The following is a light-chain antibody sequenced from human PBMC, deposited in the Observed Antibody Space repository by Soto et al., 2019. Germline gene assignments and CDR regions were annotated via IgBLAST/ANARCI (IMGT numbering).Light chain of an antibody. CDR1: ESVSSSY. Sequence: EIVMTQSPGTLSVSPGEGAALSCRASESVSSSYLAWYQQKPGQAPRLLIYGASSRATGIPDRFSGSGSGTDFILTISRLEPEDFAVYYCQQYGSSTWTFGQGTKVDIK. V-gene: IGKV3-20*01. J-gene: IGKJ1*01. CDR2: GAS. CDR3: QQYGSSTWT.